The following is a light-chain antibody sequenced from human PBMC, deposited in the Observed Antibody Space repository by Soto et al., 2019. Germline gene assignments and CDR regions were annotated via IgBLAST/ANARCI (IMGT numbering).Light chain of an antibody. V-gene: IGKV3-20*01. Sequence: EIVLTQSPGTLSLSPGERATLSCRASQSVSSTYLAWYQQNPGQAPRLLIYGASSRATGIPDRFSGSGSGTDFTITISRLEPEEFAVYYCQQSGSSPGTFGQGTKVEIK. CDR1: QSVSSTY. CDR3: QQSGSSPGT. CDR2: GAS. J-gene: IGKJ1*01.